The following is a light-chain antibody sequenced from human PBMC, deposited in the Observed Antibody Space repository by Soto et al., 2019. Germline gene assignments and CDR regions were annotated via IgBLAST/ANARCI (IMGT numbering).Light chain of an antibody. CDR2: EVT. Sequence: QSVLTQPPSASGSLGQSVTISCTGTASDVGVYNYVSWYQQHPGKAPKRMIYEVTKRPSGVPDRFSGSKSGNTASLTVSGLQAEDEADYYGSSYAGSNTLYVVGTGTKVTVL. V-gene: IGLV2-8*01. CDR3: SSYAGSNTLYV. J-gene: IGLJ1*01. CDR1: ASDVGVYNY.